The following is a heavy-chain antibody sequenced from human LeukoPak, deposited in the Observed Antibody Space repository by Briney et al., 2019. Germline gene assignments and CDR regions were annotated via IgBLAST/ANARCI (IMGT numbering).Heavy chain of an antibody. D-gene: IGHD3-9*01. V-gene: IGHV3-23*01. Sequence: GGSLRLSCAASGFTFSNYAMSWVRQAPGKGLEWVSSLSGSGGSTFYADSVKGRFTTSRDNSKNTLYLQMNSLRDEDTAVYYCAKGPDILTPWGQGTLVTVSS. CDR1: GFTFSNYA. J-gene: IGHJ5*02. CDR3: AKGPDILTP. CDR2: LSGSGGST.